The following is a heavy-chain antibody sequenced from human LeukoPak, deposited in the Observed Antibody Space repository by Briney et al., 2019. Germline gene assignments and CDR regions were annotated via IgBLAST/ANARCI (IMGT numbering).Heavy chain of an antibody. D-gene: IGHD5-24*01. CDR2: IYYIGST. V-gene: IGHV4-59*01. CDR3: AEEHLATSGVFH. Sequence: PSETLSLTCTVSGDSISSYYWSWIRQPPGKGLEWIGYIYYIGSTNYNPSLKSRVTISVDTSKNQFSLKLSSVTAADTAVYYCAEEHLATSGVFHWGQGTLVTVSS. J-gene: IGHJ4*02. CDR1: GDSISSYY.